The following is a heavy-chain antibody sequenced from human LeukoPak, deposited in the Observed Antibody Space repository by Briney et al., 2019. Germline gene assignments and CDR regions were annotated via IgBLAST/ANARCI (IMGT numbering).Heavy chain of an antibody. Sequence: SQTLSLTCAISGDSVSSNSAAWNWIRQSPSRGLEWLGRTYYRSKWYNDYAVSVKSRITINPDTSKNQFSLQLNSVTPEDTAVYYCARTPAGCSSTSCYGNWFDPWGQGTLVTASS. CDR1: GDSVSSNSAA. CDR3: ARTPAGCSSTSCYGNWFDP. J-gene: IGHJ5*02. D-gene: IGHD2-2*01. V-gene: IGHV6-1*01. CDR2: TYYRSKWYN.